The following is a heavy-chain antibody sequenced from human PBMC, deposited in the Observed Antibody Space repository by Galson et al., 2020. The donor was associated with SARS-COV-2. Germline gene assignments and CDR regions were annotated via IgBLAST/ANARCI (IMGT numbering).Heavy chain of an antibody. J-gene: IGHJ4*02. D-gene: IGHD5-18*01. CDR1: GFTFSSYA. CDR2: ISYDGSNK. CDR3: ARDTGTANDY. Sequence: TGGSLRLSCAASGFTFSSYAMHWVRQAPGKGLEWVAVISYDGSNKYYADSVKGRFTISRDNSKNTLYLQMNSLRAEDTAVYYCARDTGTANDYWGQGTLVTVSS. V-gene: IGHV3-30-3*01.